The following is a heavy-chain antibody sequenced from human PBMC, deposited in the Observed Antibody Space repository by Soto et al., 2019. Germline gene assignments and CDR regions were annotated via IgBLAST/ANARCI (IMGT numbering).Heavy chain of an antibody. J-gene: IGHJ6*02. CDR3: ARDVLGPKANWFPYYDFWSGAGNYGMDV. CDR2: ISYDGSNK. Sequence: PGGSLRLSCAASGFTFSSYAMHWVRQAPGKGLEWVAVISYDGSNKYYADSVKGRFTISRDNSKNTLYLQMNSLRAEDTAVYYCARDVLGPKANWFPYYDFWSGAGNYGMDVWGQGTTVTVTS. V-gene: IGHV3-30-3*01. D-gene: IGHD3-3*01. CDR1: GFTFSSYA.